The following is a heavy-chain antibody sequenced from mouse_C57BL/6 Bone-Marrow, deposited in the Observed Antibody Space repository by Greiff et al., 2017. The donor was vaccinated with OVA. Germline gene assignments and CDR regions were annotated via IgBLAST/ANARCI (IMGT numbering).Heavy chain of an antibody. D-gene: IGHD2-4*01. V-gene: IGHV5-16*01. Sequence: EVQGVESEGGLVQPGSSLKLSCTASGFTFSDYYMAWVRQVPEKGLEWVANINYDGSRHYYLDSLKSRFIISRENAKTILYLQMSSLKSEDTATYYCAREVSLSMRLRRGYYFDYWGQGTTLTVSS. CDR1: GFTFSDYY. CDR3: AREVSLSMRLRRGYYFDY. J-gene: IGHJ2*01. CDR2: INYDGSRH.